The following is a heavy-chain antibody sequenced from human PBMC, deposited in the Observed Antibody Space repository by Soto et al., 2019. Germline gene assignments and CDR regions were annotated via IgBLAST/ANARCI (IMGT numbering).Heavy chain of an antibody. V-gene: IGHV4-30-4*01. CDR3: ARVPRMQSQRWLRYYFDY. CDR2: IYYSGST. CDR1: GGSISSGDYY. Sequence: QVQLQESGPGLVKPSQTLSLTCTVSGGSISSGDYYWSWIRQPPGKGLEWIGYIYYSGSTYYNPSLKSRVTISVDTSKNQFSPKLSSVTAADTAVYYCARVPRMQSQRWLRYYFDYWGQGTLVTVSS. J-gene: IGHJ4*02. D-gene: IGHD5-12*01.